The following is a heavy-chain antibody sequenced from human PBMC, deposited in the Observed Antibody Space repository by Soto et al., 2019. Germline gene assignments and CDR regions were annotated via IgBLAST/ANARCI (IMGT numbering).Heavy chain of an antibody. J-gene: IGHJ6*02. Sequence: VKVSCKASGFTFTSSAVQWVRQARGQRLEWIGWIVVGSGNTNYAQKFQERVTITRDMSTSTDYMELSSLRSEDTAVYYCAADPAVCSGGRCYRRTYGMDVWGQGTTVTVSS. CDR2: IVVGSGNT. CDR3: AADPAVCSGGRCYRRTYGMDV. D-gene: IGHD2-15*01. V-gene: IGHV1-58*01. CDR1: GFTFTSSA.